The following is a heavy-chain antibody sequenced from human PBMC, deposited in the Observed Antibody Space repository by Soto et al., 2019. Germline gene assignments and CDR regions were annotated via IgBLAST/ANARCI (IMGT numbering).Heavy chain of an antibody. Sequence: GGSPGLSCAGSGFPFWSTDMTWVRQAPGKGLDWVSTIDGSGGTTYYADSVKGRFTISRDNSMNTVYLQMNSLRADDTALDYCAKNSGWFNTWGQGALVTVSS. CDR3: AKNSGWFNT. V-gene: IGHV3-23*01. CDR1: GFPFWSTD. J-gene: IGHJ5*02. CDR2: IDGSGGTT. D-gene: IGHD3-10*01.